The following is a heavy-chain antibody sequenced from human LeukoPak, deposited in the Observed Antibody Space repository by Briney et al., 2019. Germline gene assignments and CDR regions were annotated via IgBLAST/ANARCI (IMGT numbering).Heavy chain of an antibody. CDR1: GVSFSGYY. CDR3: LAISGDSSGYYNDY. J-gene: IGHJ4*02. V-gene: IGHV4-34*03. D-gene: IGHD3-22*01. Sequence: FNLRETLSLTCAVYGVSFSGYYWSWIRQPPGKGLEWIGEINHSGSTNYNPSLKSRVTISVDTSKNQFSLKLSSVTAADTAVYYCLAISGDSSGYYNDYWGQGTLVTVSS. CDR2: INHSGST.